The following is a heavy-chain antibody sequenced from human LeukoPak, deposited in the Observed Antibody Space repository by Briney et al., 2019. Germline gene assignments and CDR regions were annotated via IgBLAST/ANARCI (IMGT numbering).Heavy chain of an antibody. Sequence: GESLQISFKGSGYSFTSYWIGWVRRMPGKGLGWMGIIYPGDSDTRYSPSFQGQVTISADKSISTAYLQWSSLKASDTAMYYCARLNSGSYEGFDYWGQGTLVTVSS. J-gene: IGHJ4*02. CDR2: IYPGDSDT. D-gene: IGHD1-26*01. CDR1: GYSFTSYW. V-gene: IGHV5-51*01. CDR3: ARLNSGSYEGFDY.